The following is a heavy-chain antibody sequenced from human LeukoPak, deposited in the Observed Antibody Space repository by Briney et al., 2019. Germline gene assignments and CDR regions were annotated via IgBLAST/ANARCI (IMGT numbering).Heavy chain of an antibody. CDR3: ARDLGYSSSGGGFDY. J-gene: IGHJ4*02. Sequence: SETLSLTCTVSGGSISSGDYYWSWMRQPPGKGLEWIGYIYYSGSTYYTPYRKSRVTISVDTSKNQFSLKLSSVTAADTAVYYCARDLGYSSSGGGFDYWGQGTLVTVS. CDR1: GGSISSGDYY. CDR2: IYYSGST. V-gene: IGHV4-30-4*08. D-gene: IGHD6-13*01.